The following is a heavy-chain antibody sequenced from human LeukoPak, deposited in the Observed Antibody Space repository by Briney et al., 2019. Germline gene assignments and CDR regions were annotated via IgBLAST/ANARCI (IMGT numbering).Heavy chain of an antibody. J-gene: IGHJ3*02. CDR3: ARDLFVYDDYCHAFDI. CDR2: ISAYNGNT. Sequence: GASVKVSCKASGYTFSTYGISWVRQAPGQGLEWMAWISAYNGNTYYVQKLQGRVTVTTDTSTSTAYMELRSLRSDDTVVYYCARDLFVYDDYCHAFDIWGQGTMVTVSP. V-gene: IGHV1-18*01. CDR1: GYTFSTYG. D-gene: IGHD4-17*01.